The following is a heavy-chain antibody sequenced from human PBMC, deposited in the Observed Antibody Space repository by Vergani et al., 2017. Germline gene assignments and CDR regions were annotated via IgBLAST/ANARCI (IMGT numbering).Heavy chain of an antibody. D-gene: IGHD2-2*02. J-gene: IGHJ4*02. CDR1: GGSISSGSYY. Sequence: QVQLQESGPGLVKSSQTLALTCTVSGGSISSGSYYWNWIRQPAEKGLEWIGSINYVGRTYYIPSLQSRATVFVDTSKNQFSLNLTSVTAADTAVYYCATIGYRRWGYYFDYWGQGILVTVSS. CDR3: ATIGYRRWGYYFDY. CDR2: INYVGRT. V-gene: IGHV4-61*02.